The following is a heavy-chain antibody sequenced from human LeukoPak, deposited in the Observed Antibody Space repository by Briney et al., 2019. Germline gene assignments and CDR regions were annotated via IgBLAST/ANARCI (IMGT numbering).Heavy chain of an antibody. V-gene: IGHV4-59*08. CDR2: IYYTGTS. J-gene: IGHJ3*02. Sequence: KPSETLSLTCTVSGGSISSHYWSWIWQPPGKGLEWIAYIYYTGTSNYNPSLKSRVTISVDTSKNQISLRLSSVTAADTAVYYCARQGIDAFDIWGQGTLVTVSS. CDR3: ARQGIDAFDI. CDR1: GGSISSHY.